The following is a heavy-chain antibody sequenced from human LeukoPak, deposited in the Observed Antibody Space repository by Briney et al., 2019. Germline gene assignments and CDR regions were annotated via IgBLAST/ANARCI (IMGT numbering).Heavy chain of an antibody. CDR3: ARGGVVLWFGENKHNWFDP. CDR2: INHSGRT. Sequence: KPSETLSLTCAVYGGSFSDYFWGWIRQPPGKGLEWIGEINHSGRTCYNPSLKSRVTISVDTSKNQFSLNLSSVTAADTAVYYCARGGVVLWFGENKHNWFDPWGQGTLVTVSS. J-gene: IGHJ5*02. V-gene: IGHV4-34*01. CDR1: GGSFSDYF. D-gene: IGHD3-10*01.